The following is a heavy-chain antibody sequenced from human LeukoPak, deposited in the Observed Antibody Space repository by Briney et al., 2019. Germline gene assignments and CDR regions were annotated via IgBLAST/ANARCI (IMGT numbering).Heavy chain of an antibody. D-gene: IGHD3-10*01. CDR2: IIPLFGIT. Sequence: ASVKVSCKASGGTFSSHAFSWVRQAPGQGLEWMGGIIPLFGITKYAQKFQGRVTINADESTSTASIELRSLKSEDTAVYYCARGRPQTSVSIVGGLATTPYYLDSWGQGTLVTVSS. J-gene: IGHJ4*02. CDR1: GGTFSSHA. CDR3: ARGRPQTSVSIVGGLATTPYYLDS. V-gene: IGHV1-69*13.